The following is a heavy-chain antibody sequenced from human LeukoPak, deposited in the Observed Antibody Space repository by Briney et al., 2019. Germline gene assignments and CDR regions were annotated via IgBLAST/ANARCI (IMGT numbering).Heavy chain of an antibody. V-gene: IGHV4-38-2*02. CDR2: IYQSEST. Sequence: SETLSLTCTVPGSSITSGYYWGWIRQPPGKGLEWIGIIYQSESTYYSPSLESRVTMSVDTSKNHFSLNLSSVTAADTAAYYCARYRCSSTSCYLRFAFDIWGQGTMVSVSS. D-gene: IGHD2-2*01. CDR1: GSSITSGYY. J-gene: IGHJ3*02. CDR3: ARYRCSSTSCYLRFAFDI.